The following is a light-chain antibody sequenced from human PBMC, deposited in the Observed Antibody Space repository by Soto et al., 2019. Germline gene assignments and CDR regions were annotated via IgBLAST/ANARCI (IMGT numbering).Light chain of an antibody. Sequence: QSALTQPPSASGSPGQSVTISCTGPSSDVGGYNYVSWYQQHPGKAPKLMIYEVTKRPSGVPDRFSGSKSGNTASLTVSGLQAEDEADYYCSSHADSYNWVFGGGTKVTVL. V-gene: IGLV2-8*01. J-gene: IGLJ3*02. CDR1: SSDVGGYNY. CDR2: EVT. CDR3: SSHADSYNWV.